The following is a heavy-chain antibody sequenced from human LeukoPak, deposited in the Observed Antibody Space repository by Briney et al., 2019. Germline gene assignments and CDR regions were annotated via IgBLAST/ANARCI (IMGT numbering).Heavy chain of an antibody. CDR2: IYGSGGGI. CDR3: AKRDRTCSGSCSAPYYFDC. V-gene: IGHV3-23*01. J-gene: IGHJ4*02. D-gene: IGHD2-15*01. CDR1: GFTFSSYP. Sequence: GGSLRLSCAASGFTFSSYPMIWVRQAPGRGLEWVSTIYGSGGGIYYADSVKGRFTVSRDNSKNTVYLQMSSLRAEDTAVYYCAKRDRTCSGSCSAPYYFDCWGQGTLVTVSS.